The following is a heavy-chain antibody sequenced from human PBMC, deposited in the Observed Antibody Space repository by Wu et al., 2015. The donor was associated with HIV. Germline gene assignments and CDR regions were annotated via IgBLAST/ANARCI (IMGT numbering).Heavy chain of an antibody. CDR3: ATEGAYFLTTSLDS. Sequence: QVQLVQSGAEVKKPGSSVKVSCKASGGTFSSYAISWVRQAPGQGLEWMGGIIPIFGTANYAQKFQGRVTITTDESTSTAYMELSSLRFEDTAIYYCATEGAYFLTTSLDSWGQGNSGLGLL. V-gene: IGHV1-69*05. D-gene: IGHD1-1*01. J-gene: IGHJ4*02. CDR1: GGTFSSYA. CDR2: IIPIFGTA.